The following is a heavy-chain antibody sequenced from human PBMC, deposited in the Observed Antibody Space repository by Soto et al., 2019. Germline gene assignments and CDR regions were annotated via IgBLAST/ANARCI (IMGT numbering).Heavy chain of an antibody. Sequence: ASVKVSCKASGGTFSSYTITWVRQAPGQGLEWMGRIIPMLDVPNYAQSFQGRVTITADKSTSTAYMELSSLRSEDTAVYYCARGGYCSNTSCYRPNDYWGQGTLVTVSS. CDR3: ARGGYCSNTSCYRPNDY. V-gene: IGHV1-69*02. J-gene: IGHJ4*02. D-gene: IGHD2-2*01. CDR1: GGTFSSYT. CDR2: IIPMLDVP.